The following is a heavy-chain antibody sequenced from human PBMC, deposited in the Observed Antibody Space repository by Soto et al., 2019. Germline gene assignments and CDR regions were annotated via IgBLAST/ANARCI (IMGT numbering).Heavy chain of an antibody. J-gene: IGHJ1*01. V-gene: IGHV3-30*18. CDR2: ISYDGSNQ. D-gene: IGHD6-13*01. CDR3: ANGDSSSWVPIAEYFQH. CDR1: GFTFSSYG. Sequence: QVQLVESGGGVVQPGRSLRLSCAASGFTFSSYGMHWVRQAPGKGLEWVAVISYDGSNQYYADSVKGRFTISRDNSKNTRYLQMNSLRSEDTAVYYCANGDSSSWVPIAEYFQHWGQGTLFTVSA.